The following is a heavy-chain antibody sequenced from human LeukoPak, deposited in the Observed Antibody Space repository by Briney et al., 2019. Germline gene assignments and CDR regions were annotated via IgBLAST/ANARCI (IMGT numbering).Heavy chain of an antibody. CDR2: INPNRGGT. Sequence: ASVKVSCKASGYIFTGYYMHWVRQAPGQGLEWMGWINPNRGGTNYAQKFQGRVTMTRDTSISTAFLELSSLRSDDTAVYYCARGSTRDSSGWYGPGKWFDPWGQGTLVTVSS. D-gene: IGHD6-19*01. J-gene: IGHJ5*02. CDR3: ARGSTRDSSGWYGPGKWFDP. V-gene: IGHV1-2*02. CDR1: GYIFTGYY.